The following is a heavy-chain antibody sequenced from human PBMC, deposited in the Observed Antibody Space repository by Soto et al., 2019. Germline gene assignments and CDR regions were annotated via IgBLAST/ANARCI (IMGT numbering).Heavy chain of an antibody. D-gene: IGHD3-22*01. Sequence: PGESLKISCKGSGYSFTSYWIGWVRQMPGKGLEWMGIIDPGDSDTRYSPSFQGQVTMSADKSISTTYLQWSSLKASDTAMYYCARQNLNYYDSSGNDFDIWGQGTMVTVSS. CDR2: IDPGDSDT. CDR1: GYSFTSYW. V-gene: IGHV5-51*01. J-gene: IGHJ3*02. CDR3: ARQNLNYYDSSGNDFDI.